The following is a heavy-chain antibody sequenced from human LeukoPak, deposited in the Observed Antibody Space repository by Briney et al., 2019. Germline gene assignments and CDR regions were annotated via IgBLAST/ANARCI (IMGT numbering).Heavy chain of an antibody. Sequence: KTGGSLRLSCAASGFTFSNAWMSWVRQAPGKGLEWVGRIKSKTDGGTTDYAAPVKGRFTISRDDSKNTLYLQMNSLKTEDTAVYYCTTDPGWLVYYLDYWGQGTLVTVSS. CDR2: IKSKTDGGTT. CDR1: GFTFSNAW. CDR3: TTDPGWLVYYLDY. V-gene: IGHV3-15*01. D-gene: IGHD6-19*01. J-gene: IGHJ4*02.